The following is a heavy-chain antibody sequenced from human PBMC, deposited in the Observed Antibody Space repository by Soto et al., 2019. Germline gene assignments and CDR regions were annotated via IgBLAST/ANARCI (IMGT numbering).Heavy chain of an antibody. CDR2: INDDGRRT. CDR3: ARPHRPSYTSDY. CDR1: GFTFSSYW. V-gene: IGHV3-74*01. Sequence: EVHLVESGGGLVQPGGSLRLSCAASGFTFSSYWMHWVRQAPGKGLEWVSRINDDGRRTSYADSVKGRFTISRDNAKNTLYLQMNSLRDDDTAIYYCARPHRPSYTSDYWGQGTLVTVSS. D-gene: IGHD4-4*01. J-gene: IGHJ4*02.